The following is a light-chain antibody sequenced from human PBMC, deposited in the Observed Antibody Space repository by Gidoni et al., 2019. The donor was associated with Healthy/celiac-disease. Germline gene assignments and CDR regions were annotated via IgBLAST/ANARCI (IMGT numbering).Light chain of an antibody. V-gene: IGKV4-1*01. CDR1: QSVLYSSNNKNY. CDR2: WAS. J-gene: IGKJ1*01. CDR3: QQYYSTPQT. Sequence: IVMTPSPASLAVSLGERATLNCKSSQSVLYSSNNKNYLAWYQQKPGKPPKLLIYWASTRESGVPDRFSGSGSGTDFTLTISSLQAEDVAVYYCQQYYSTPQTFGQGTKVEIK.